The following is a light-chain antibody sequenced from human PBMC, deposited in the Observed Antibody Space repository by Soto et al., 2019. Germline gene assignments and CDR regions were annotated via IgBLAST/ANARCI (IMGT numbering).Light chain of an antibody. CDR1: QSVTTY. CDR3: QQRSNWPPSIT. CDR2: DAS. J-gene: IGKJ5*01. Sequence: EIVLTQSPDTLSLSPGEIATLSCSASQSVTTYLAWYQQKPGQAPRLLIYDASDRATGIPARFSGSGSGTDFTLTISSLEPEDFAVYYCQQRSNWPPSITFGQGTRLEI. V-gene: IGKV3-11*01.